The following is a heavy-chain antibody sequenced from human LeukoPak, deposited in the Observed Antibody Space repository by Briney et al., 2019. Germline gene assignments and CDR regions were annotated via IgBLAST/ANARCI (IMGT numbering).Heavy chain of an antibody. CDR2: ITNDGSST. CDR3: TTGIDDGGGY. Sequence: GGSLRLSCAASGLTFSSHWMHWVRQAPGKGLVWVSRITNDGSSTTYADSVKGRFTISRDNAKNMLYLQVNSLRAEDTAVYYCTTGIDDGGGYWGQGTLVTVSS. CDR1: GLTFSSHW. V-gene: IGHV3-74*01. D-gene: IGHD3-10*01. J-gene: IGHJ4*02.